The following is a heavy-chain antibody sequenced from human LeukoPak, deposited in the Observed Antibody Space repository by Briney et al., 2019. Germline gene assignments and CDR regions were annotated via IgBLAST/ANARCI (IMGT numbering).Heavy chain of an antibody. CDR1: GFTFSSYG. CDR2: ISGSGGST. V-gene: IGHV3-23*01. Sequence: GGPLRLSCAASGFTFSSYGMSWVRQAPGKGLEGVSAISGSGGSTYYADSVKGRFTISRDNSKNTLYLQMNSLRAEDTAVYYCAKRDSGWSFDYWGQGTLVTVSS. J-gene: IGHJ4*02. CDR3: AKRDSGWSFDY. D-gene: IGHD6-19*01.